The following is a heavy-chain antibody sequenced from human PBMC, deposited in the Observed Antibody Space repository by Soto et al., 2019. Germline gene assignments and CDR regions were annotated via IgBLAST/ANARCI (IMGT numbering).Heavy chain of an antibody. CDR3: ARGLGTTSTVTTGY. J-gene: IGHJ4*02. CDR1: GFTFSSYW. CDR2: INSDGTTT. Sequence: PGGSLRLSCAASGFTFSSYWMHWVRQVPGKGLVWVSHINSDGTTTNYADSVKGRFTISRDNGKNTLYLQMNSLRVEDMAVYYCARGLGTTSTVTTGYWGQGTLVTVS. D-gene: IGHD4-4*01. V-gene: IGHV3-74*01.